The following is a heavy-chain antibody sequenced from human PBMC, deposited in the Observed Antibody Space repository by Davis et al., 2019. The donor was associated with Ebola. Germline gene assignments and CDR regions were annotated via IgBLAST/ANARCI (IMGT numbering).Heavy chain of an antibody. Sequence: GESLKISCAASWFTVSSDYIRCVRQTPGDGLEWVSYISSSGSTIYYAESVKGRFTISRDNAKNSLYVQINSLSAEDTAVYYCARDFLWFGEVHHYYYYGMDVWGQGTTVTVSS. J-gene: IGHJ6*02. D-gene: IGHD3-10*01. CDR2: ISSSGSTI. CDR1: WFTVSSDY. V-gene: IGHV3-11*04. CDR3: ARDFLWFGEVHHYYYYGMDV.